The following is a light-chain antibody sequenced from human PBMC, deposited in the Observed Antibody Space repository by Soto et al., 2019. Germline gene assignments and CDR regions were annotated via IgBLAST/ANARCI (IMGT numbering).Light chain of an antibody. V-gene: IGKV1-27*01. J-gene: IGKJ2*01. CDR2: AAS. CDR3: QRYNTGPPDT. CDR1: PGISHH. Sequence: DIQMTQSPSSLSASVGDSVTITCRASPGISHHLAWYQQKPGKAPKLRIYAASTLLSGVQSRFSGSGSGTDFNLTISSLQPEDVATDDCQRYNTGPPDTFGQGTKLEIK.